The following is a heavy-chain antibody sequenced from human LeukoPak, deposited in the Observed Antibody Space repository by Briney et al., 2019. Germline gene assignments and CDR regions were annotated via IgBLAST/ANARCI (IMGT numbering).Heavy chain of an antibody. CDR2: ISWNSGSI. D-gene: IGHD3-3*01. CDR1: GFTFDDYA. V-gene: IGHV3-9*01. CDR3: AEGPGKWLLLPYFDY. Sequence: GGSLRLSCAASGFTFDDYAMHWVRQAPGKGLEWVSGISWNSGSIGYADSVKGRFTISRDNAKNSLYLQMNSLRAEDTALYYCAEGPGKWLLLPYFDYWGQGTLVTVSS. J-gene: IGHJ4*02.